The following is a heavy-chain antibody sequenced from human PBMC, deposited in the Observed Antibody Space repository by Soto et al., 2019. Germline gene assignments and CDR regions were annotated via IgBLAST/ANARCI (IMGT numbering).Heavy chain of an antibody. Sequence: PSETLSLTCTVSGGSISSYYWIWIRQPPGKGLEWIGSMYYSGTSSYNPSLKSRVSMSVDTSKKQLSLRLTSVTAADTAVYYCARLHCHSPNCVPLEPWGQGTLVTVSS. V-gene: IGHV4-39*01. D-gene: IGHD1-1*01. CDR2: MYYSGTS. CDR3: ARLHCHSPNCVPLEP. CDR1: GGSISSYY. J-gene: IGHJ5*02.